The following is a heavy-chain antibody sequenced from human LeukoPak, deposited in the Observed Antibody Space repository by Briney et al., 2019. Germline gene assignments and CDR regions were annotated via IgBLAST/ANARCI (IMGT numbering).Heavy chain of an antibody. Sequence: NPGGSLRLSCAASGFTFSNYKTNWVRQAPGKGLEWVSSISSTSTYINYADSVKGRFTISRDNAKKSLFLQMNSLRAEDTAFYYCARVGYSSGWRAPDFDYWGQGTLVTVSS. CDR1: GFTFSNYK. V-gene: IGHV3-21*01. CDR3: ARVGYSSGWRAPDFDY. J-gene: IGHJ4*02. D-gene: IGHD6-19*01. CDR2: ISSTSTYI.